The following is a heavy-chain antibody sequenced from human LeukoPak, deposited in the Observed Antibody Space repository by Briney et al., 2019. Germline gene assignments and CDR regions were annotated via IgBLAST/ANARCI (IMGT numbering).Heavy chain of an antibody. CDR2: IYWNDDK. J-gene: IGHJ6*02. D-gene: IGHD3-3*01. V-gene: IGHV2-5*01. CDR3: AHSVLISKYDFWSGPGV. CDR1: GFSLSTSGVG. Sequence: SGPTLVKPTQTLTLTCTFSGFSLSTSGVGVGWIRQPPGKALEWLALIYWNDDKRYSPSLKSRLTITKDTSKNQVVLTMTNMDPVDTATHYCAHSVLISKYDFWSGPGVWGQGTTVTVSS.